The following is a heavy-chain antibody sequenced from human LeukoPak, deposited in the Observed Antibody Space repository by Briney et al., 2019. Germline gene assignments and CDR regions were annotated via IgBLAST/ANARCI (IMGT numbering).Heavy chain of an antibody. CDR1: GYSFPSYG. D-gene: IGHD2-8*02. CDR3: ARDPRVYCTGGRCFPPLEL. J-gene: IGHJ4*02. V-gene: IGHV1-18*01. Sequence: ASVKVSCKASGYSFPSYGISGVRQAPGQGLEWMGWISGYNDITNYAQKFQGRVTMTIDTSTSTASMELRSLRSDDTAVYYCARDPRVYCTGGRCFPPLELWGQGTLVTVSS. CDR2: ISGYNDIT.